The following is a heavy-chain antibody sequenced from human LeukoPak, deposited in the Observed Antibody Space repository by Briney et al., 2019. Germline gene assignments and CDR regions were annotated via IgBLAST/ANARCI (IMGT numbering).Heavy chain of an antibody. J-gene: IGHJ4*02. D-gene: IGHD6-13*01. CDR2: ISSSSSYI. CDR1: GFTFSSYS. CDR3: ARDPGIAAAGTSFDY. Sequence: GGSLRLSCAASGFTFSSYSMNWVRQAPGRGLEWVSSISSSSSYIYYADSVKGRFTISRDNAKNSLYLQMNSLRAEDTAVYYCARDPGIAAAGTSFDYWGQGTLVTVSS. V-gene: IGHV3-21*01.